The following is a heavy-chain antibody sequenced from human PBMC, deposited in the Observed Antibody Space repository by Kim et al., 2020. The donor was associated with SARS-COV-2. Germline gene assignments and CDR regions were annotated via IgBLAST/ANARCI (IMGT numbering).Heavy chain of an antibody. J-gene: IGHJ4*02. CDR3: TRTSVAVHFVY. D-gene: IGHD3-10*01. CDR2: TP. V-gene: IGHV3-49*02. Sequence: TPQYAAPVRGKFTIARDDSRNNAYLQMSSLETEDTAVYYCTRTSVAVHFVYWGQGRLVTVSS.